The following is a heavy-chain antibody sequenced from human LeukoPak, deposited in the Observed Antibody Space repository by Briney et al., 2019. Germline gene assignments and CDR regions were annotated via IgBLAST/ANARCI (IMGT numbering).Heavy chain of an antibody. CDR3: AKDAAGPEY. V-gene: IGHV3-23*01. CDR2: ISASGRDT. D-gene: IGHD6-13*01. CDR1: GLSFSSYS. J-gene: IGHJ4*02. Sequence: GGSLRLSCVVSGLSFSSYSMTWVRQAPGKGLEWVSGISASGRDTWFPDSVKGRFTISRDNSKNALFLQMNSLRVEDTAIYYCAKDAAGPEYWGQGTLVTVSS.